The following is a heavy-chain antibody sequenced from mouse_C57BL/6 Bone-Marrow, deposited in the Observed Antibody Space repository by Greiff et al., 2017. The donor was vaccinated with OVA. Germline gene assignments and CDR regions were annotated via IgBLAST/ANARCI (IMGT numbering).Heavy chain of an antibody. CDR2: ISSGGDYI. V-gene: IGHV5-9-1*02. Sequence: DVHLVESGEGLVKPGGSLKLSCAASGFTFSSYAMPWVRQTPEKRLEWVAYISSGGDYIYYADTVQGRFTISRDNDRNTLYLQMSNLESEHTAMYYCTREGGYFPWFAYWGQGTLVTVSA. CDR1: GFTFSSYA. J-gene: IGHJ3*01. CDR3: TREGGYFPWFAY. D-gene: IGHD2-3*01.